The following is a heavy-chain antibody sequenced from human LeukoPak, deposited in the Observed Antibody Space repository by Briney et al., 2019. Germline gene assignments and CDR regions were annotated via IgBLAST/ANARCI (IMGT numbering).Heavy chain of an antibody. J-gene: IGHJ4*02. CDR1: GFTFSDYE. CDR3: ARGALHVFDY. V-gene: IGHV3-48*03. CDR2: ISTSGSTT. D-gene: IGHD3-10*02. Sequence: GGSLRLSWAASGFTFSDYEINWVRQAPGKGLGWVSCISTSGSTTYYADSVKGRFTISRDNAKNSLFLQMNTLTAEDTAVYYCARGALHVFDYWGQGTPVTVSS.